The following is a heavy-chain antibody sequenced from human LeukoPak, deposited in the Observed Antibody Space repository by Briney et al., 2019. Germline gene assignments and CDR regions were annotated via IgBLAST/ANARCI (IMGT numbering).Heavy chain of an antibody. V-gene: IGHV1-46*01. D-gene: IGHD6-13*01. Sequence: GASVKVSCKASGCTFTDYYMHWVRQAPGQGLEWMGIINPSGGSTSYAQKFQGRVTMTRDTSTSTVYMELSSLRSEDTAVYYCAREGPIAAAGPVSGVDYWGQGTLVTVSS. CDR3: AREGPIAAAGPVSGVDY. J-gene: IGHJ4*02. CDR1: GCTFTDYY. CDR2: INPSGGST.